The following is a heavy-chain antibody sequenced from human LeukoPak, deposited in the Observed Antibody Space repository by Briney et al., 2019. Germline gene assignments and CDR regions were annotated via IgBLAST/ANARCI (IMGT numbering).Heavy chain of an antibody. CDR3: AREVIAAEMFDS. J-gene: IGHJ4*02. CDR1: GYTFTSYG. CDR2: ISAYNGNT. Sequence: GASVNVSCKASGYTFTSYGISLVRQAPGQGLEWMGGISAYNGNTNYAQKLQGRVTMTTDTSTGTAYMELRSLRSDDTAVYYCAREVIAAEMFDSWGQGTLVTVSS. V-gene: IGHV1-18*01. D-gene: IGHD6-6*01.